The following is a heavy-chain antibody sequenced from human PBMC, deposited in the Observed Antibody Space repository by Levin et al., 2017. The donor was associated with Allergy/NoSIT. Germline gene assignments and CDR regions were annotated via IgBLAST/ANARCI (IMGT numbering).Heavy chain of an antibody. CDR2: ISGSGSQT. CDR3: AKVQDTSMDSEGFDY. V-gene: IGHV3-23*01. D-gene: IGHD5-18*01. Sequence: GGSLRLSCAASGFTFSTYAMSWVRQAPGKGLEWVSVISGSGSQTSYADSVRGRFTISRDNSKNTLFLQMNSLSAEDTALYYCAKVQDTSMDSEGFDYWGQGTLVTVSS. CDR1: GFTFSTYA. J-gene: IGHJ4*02.